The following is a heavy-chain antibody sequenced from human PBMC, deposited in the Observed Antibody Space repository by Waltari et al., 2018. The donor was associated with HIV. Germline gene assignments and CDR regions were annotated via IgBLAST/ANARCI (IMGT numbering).Heavy chain of an antibody. Sequence: EVQLVESGGGLVKPGGSLNLSCTASGLTSRPDPMNWVRQAPGKGLEWVSSISSGTSYIYYADSVTGRFTVSRDNAKNSLFLQMNSLRADDTAVYYCARQQLGSGALDLWGQGTLVTVSS. CDR2: ISSGTSYI. J-gene: IGHJ4*02. V-gene: IGHV3-21*02. D-gene: IGHD3-10*02. CDR1: GLTSRPDP. CDR3: ARQQLGSGALDL.